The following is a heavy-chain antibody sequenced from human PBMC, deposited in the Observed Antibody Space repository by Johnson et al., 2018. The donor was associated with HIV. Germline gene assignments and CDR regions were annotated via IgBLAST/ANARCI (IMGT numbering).Heavy chain of an antibody. CDR2: ISYDGSNK. CDR1: GFTFSSYA. CDR3: AREGAAAGPTDAFDF. J-gene: IGHJ3*01. D-gene: IGHD6-13*01. V-gene: IGHV3-30-3*01. Sequence: VQLVVSGGGLVQPGGSLRLSCAASGFTFSSYAMHWVRQAPGKGLEWVAVISYDGSNKYYADSVKGRFTISRDNSKNTLYLQMNSLRAEDTAVYYCAREGAAAGPTDAFDFRGQGTMVTVSS.